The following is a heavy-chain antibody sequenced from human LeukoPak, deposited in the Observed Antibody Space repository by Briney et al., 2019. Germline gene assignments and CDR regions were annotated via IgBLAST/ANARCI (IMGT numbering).Heavy chain of an antibody. CDR3: ARGRAQWLVDY. J-gene: IGHJ4*02. V-gene: IGHV4-59*08. Sequence: SETLSLTCTVSGGSISTYYWSWIRQPPGKGLEWIGYIYYSGITNYNPSLKSRVTISVDTSKNQFSLKVTSVTAADKAVYYCARGRAQWLVDYWGQGTLVTVSS. D-gene: IGHD6-19*01. CDR1: GGSISTYY. CDR2: IYYSGIT.